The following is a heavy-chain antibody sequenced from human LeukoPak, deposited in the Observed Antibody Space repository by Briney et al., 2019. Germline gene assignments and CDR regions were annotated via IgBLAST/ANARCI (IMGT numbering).Heavy chain of an antibody. V-gene: IGHV3-48*01. CDR1: GFTFSSYS. CDR3: AREVTYCGGDCSGGWFDP. J-gene: IGHJ5*02. CDR2: ISGTTSII. Sequence: GGSLRLSCAASGFTFSSYSMNWVRQAPGKGLEWVAYISGTTSIIYCADSVKGRFTISRDNAKNSVYLQMNSLRAEDTAVYYCAREVTYCGGDCSGGWFDPWGQGTLVSVSS. D-gene: IGHD2-21*02.